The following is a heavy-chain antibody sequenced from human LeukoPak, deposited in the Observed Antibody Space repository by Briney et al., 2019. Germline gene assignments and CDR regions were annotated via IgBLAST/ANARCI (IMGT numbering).Heavy chain of an antibody. CDR1: GGSISSSNW. D-gene: IGHD3-22*01. J-gene: IGHJ3*02. CDR2: IYHSGST. CDR3: ARKTYDSSGLIPHPGVFDI. Sequence: SGTLSLTCAVSGGSISSSNWWSWVRQPPGKGLEWVGEIYHSGSTNYNPSLKSRVTISVDKSKNQFSLKLSSVTAADTAVYYCARKTYDSSGLIPHPGVFDIWGQGTMVTVSS. V-gene: IGHV4-4*02.